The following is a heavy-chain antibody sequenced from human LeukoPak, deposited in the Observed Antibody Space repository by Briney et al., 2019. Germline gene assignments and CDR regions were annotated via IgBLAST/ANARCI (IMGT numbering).Heavy chain of an antibody. CDR1: GFTFSSYG. V-gene: IGHV3-30*18. Sequence: PGGSLRLSCAASGFTFSSYGMHWVRQAPGKGLEWVTVISYDGSNKYYADSVKGRFTISRDNSKNTLYLQMNSLRAEDTAVYYCAKDNAIAAASIDYWGQGTLVTVSS. D-gene: IGHD6-13*01. J-gene: IGHJ4*02. CDR2: ISYDGSNK. CDR3: AKDNAIAAASIDY.